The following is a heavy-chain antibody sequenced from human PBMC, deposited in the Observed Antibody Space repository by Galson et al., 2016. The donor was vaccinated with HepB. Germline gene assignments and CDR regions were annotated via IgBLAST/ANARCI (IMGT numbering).Heavy chain of an antibody. J-gene: IGHJ6*03. CDR2: IYWDDDK. CDR3: AHRPQQPYYYMDV. V-gene: IGHV2-5*02. Sequence: PALVKPTQTLTLTCTFSGFSLTSLGVGVGWIRQPPGKALEWLALIYWDDDKFYSPYLKSRLTIAKDTSKNQVVLTMTNMKLVDTGTYFFAHRPQQPYYYMDVWGRGTTVTVSS. CDR1: GFSLTSLGVG. D-gene: IGHD1/OR15-1a*01.